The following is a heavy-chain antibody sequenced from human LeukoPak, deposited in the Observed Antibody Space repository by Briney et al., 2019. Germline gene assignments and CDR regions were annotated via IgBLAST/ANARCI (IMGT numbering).Heavy chain of an antibody. CDR3: ARDAGNSGYGCDL. CDR2: IRSSSEA. V-gene: IGHV3-48*01. Sequence: TGGSLRLSCAASGFIFSQYSMNWVRQAPGKGLEWVSHIRSSSEAFYADSVKGRFTISRDNARNSLYLQMNNLRGEDTAIHYCARDAGNSGYGCDLWGQGTLVTVSS. J-gene: IGHJ5*02. D-gene: IGHD5-12*01. CDR1: GFIFSQYS.